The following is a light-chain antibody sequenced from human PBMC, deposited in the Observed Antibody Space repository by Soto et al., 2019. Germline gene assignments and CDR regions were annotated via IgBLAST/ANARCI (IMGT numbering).Light chain of an antibody. J-gene: IGLJ1*01. CDR3: SSYAGSPYV. CDR2: EVT. Sequence: QSALTQPPSASGSPGQSVTISCTGTSSDVGGYTSVSWYQQHPGKAPKLLIYEVTKRPSGVPDRCSGSRSGNTASLTVSGLQAEDEADYYCSSYAGSPYVFGAGTKVTVL. V-gene: IGLV2-8*01. CDR1: SSDVGGYTS.